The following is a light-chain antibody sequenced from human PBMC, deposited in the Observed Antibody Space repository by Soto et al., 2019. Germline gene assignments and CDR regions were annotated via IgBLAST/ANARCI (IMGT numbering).Light chain of an antibody. CDR2: ANT. Sequence: QAVVTQPPSVSGAPGQRVAISCTGSSSNIGAGYDVHWYQQLPGTAPKLVIFANTDRPSGVPDRFSGSKSATSASLAITGLQAEDEADYYCQSYDSSLSGVVFGGGTQLTVL. J-gene: IGLJ2*01. CDR1: SSNIGAGYD. V-gene: IGLV1-40*01. CDR3: QSYDSSLSGVV.